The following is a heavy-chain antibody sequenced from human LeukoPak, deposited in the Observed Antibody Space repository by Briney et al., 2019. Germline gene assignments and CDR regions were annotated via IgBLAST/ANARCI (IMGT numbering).Heavy chain of an antibody. CDR2: ISGSDDNT. V-gene: IGHV3-23*01. CDR3: TRDHSEYIWGSYRRDDY. J-gene: IGHJ4*02. CDR1: GFTVNSYA. Sequence: GGSLRLSCAASGFTVNSYAMSWVRQGPGKGLEWVSSISGSDDNTYYADSVRDRFTISRDSSKNTLYLQMDSLRAEDTAVYYCTRDHSEYIWGSYRRDDYWGQGTLVTVSS. D-gene: IGHD3-16*02.